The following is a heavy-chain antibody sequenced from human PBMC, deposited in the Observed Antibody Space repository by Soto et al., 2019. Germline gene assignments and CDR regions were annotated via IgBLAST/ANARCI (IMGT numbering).Heavy chain of an antibody. CDR2: INPETGGT. Sequence: GASVEVSCKASGYTFTGYYVHWVREAPGQGLEWMGWINPETGGTSYAQKFQGRVTLSRDTSINTAYLELSSLRFDDAAVYFCARERFQVISDGMDVWGQGTTVTVSS. J-gene: IGHJ6*02. V-gene: IGHV1-2*02. CDR3: ARERFQVISDGMDV. CDR1: GYTFTGYY. D-gene: IGHD2-21*01.